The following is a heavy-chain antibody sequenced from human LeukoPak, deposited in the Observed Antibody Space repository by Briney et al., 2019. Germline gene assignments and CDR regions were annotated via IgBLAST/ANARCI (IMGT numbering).Heavy chain of an antibody. Sequence: SETLSLTCAVYGGSFSGYCWSWIRQPPGKGLEWIGEINNSGRTNYNPSLKSRVTISVATSNNQFSLRLSSVTAADTAVYYCARAAHYYDSSGYYQYYYYGMDVWGQGTTVTVSS. CDR1: GGSFSGYC. CDR2: INNSGRT. D-gene: IGHD3-22*01. J-gene: IGHJ6*02. V-gene: IGHV4-34*01. CDR3: ARAAHYYDSSGYYQYYYYGMDV.